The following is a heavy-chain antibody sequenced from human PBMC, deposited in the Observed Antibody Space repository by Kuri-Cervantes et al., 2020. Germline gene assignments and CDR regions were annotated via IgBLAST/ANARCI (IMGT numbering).Heavy chain of an antibody. D-gene: IGHD1-7*01. CDR2: FSGGGGNT. J-gene: IGHJ4*02. V-gene: IGHV3-23*01. CDR1: GFTFGSYA. Sequence: LSLTCAASGFTFGSYAMNWVRQAPGKGLEWVASFSGGGGNTYYPDSVKGRFTISRDNSKDTLYLQLNSLRAEDTAVYCCARDWNWSTDYWGQGTLVTVSS. CDR3: ARDWNWSTDY.